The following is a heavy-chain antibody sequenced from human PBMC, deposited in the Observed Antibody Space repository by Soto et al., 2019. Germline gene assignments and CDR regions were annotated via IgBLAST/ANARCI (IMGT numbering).Heavy chain of an antibody. V-gene: IGHV4-31*03. CDR3: ASGRRGIAARPNWFDP. Sequence: QVQLQESGPGLVKPSQTLSLTCTVSGGSISSGGYYWSWIRQHPGKGLEWIGYIYYSGSTYYNPSFKSRVTISVETYKNQFSLKLSSVTAADTAVYYCASGRRGIAARPNWFDPWGQGTLVTVSS. D-gene: IGHD6-6*01. CDR1: GGSISSGGYY. CDR2: IYYSGST. J-gene: IGHJ5*02.